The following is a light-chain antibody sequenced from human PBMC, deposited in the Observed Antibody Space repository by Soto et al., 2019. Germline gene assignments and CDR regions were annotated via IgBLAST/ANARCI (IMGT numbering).Light chain of an antibody. CDR3: QQYNSWPSRT. V-gene: IGKV3-15*01. CDR2: GAS. J-gene: IGKJ1*01. CDR1: ESITTN. Sequence: VMTQSPATLSVSPGERATLSCRASESITTNLAWYQQKPGQAPRLLIYGASTRAANIPTRFSGSGSGTEFTLTISRPQSEDFAVYYCQQYNSWPSRTFGQGTKVEIK.